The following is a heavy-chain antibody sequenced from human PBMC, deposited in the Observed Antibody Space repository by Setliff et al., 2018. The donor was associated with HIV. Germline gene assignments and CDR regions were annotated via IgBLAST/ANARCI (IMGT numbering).Heavy chain of an antibody. CDR3: ARLEYYYYMDV. J-gene: IGHJ6*03. CDR2: IYFSGST. D-gene: IGHD1-1*01. V-gene: IGHV4-39*01. CDR1: GGSISSSRYY. Sequence: PSETLSLTCTVSGGSISSSRYYWGWIRQPPGKGLEWIGNIYFSGSTYYNPSLRSRVTISLDTSKNQFSLNLGSVTAADTAVYYCARLEYYYYMDVWGKGTTVTVSS.